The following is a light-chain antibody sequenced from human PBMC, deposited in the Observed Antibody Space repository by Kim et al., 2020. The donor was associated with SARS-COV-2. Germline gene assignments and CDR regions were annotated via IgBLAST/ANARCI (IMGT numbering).Light chain of an antibody. J-gene: IGKJ1*01. CDR2: DAS. CDR3: QQYATSPET. CDR1: QSVSSNF. Sequence: ENVLTQSPGTLPLSPGERATLSCRASQSVSSNFLAWYQQKPGQAPRLLIHDASSRASGIPDRFSGSGSGTDFTLTISTLEPEDFAVYYCQQYATSPETFGQGTKVDIK. V-gene: IGKV3-20*01.